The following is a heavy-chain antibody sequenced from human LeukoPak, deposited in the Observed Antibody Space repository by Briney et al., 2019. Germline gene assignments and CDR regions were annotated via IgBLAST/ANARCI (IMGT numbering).Heavy chain of an antibody. D-gene: IGHD2-15*01. Sequence: ASVKVSCKASGGTFSSYAISWVRQAPGQGLEWMGGIIPIFGTANYAQKFQGRVTITADESTSTAYMELSSLRPEDTAVYYCASGGYGQYYFDYWGQGTLVTVSS. CDR3: ASGGYGQYYFDY. V-gene: IGHV1-69*01. J-gene: IGHJ4*02. CDR1: GGTFSSYA. CDR2: IIPIFGTA.